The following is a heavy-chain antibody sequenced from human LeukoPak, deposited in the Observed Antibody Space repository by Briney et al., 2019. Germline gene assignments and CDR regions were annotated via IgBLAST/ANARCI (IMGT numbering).Heavy chain of an antibody. Sequence: GSLRLSCAASGFRFSNYWMSWVRQAPGKGLEWVANIKQDGSEKDYVDSMKGRFTISRDNAKNSVYLQVNSLRAEDTAVYYCARIGYSSSSFDYWGQGTLVTVSS. CDR1: GFRFSNYW. V-gene: IGHV3-7*01. CDR2: IKQDGSEK. CDR3: ARIGYSSSSFDY. D-gene: IGHD6-13*01. J-gene: IGHJ4*02.